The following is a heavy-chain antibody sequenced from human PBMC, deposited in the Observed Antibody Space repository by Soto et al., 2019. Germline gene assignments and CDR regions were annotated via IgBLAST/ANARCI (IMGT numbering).Heavy chain of an antibody. D-gene: IGHD4-17*01. CDR2: ISKTSGTI. CDR1: GSTFSSYS. Sequence: GGSLRLSCTASGSTFSSYSMNWVRQAPGKGLQWISHISKTSGTIYYADSVKGRFTISRDNAKNSLYLQMNSLGAEDTAVYYCARETTYYYYYMDVWGEGTTVTVSS. V-gene: IGHV3-48*01. J-gene: IGHJ6*03. CDR3: ARETTYYYYYMDV.